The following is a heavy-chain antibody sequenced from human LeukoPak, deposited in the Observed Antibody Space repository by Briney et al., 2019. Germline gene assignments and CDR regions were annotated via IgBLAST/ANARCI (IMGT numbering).Heavy chain of an antibody. D-gene: IGHD3-10*01. Sequence: SETLSLTCAVYGGSFSGYHWSWIRQPPGKGLEWIGEIKHSGSINGNPSLKSRVTISVDTSKNQFSLKLSSVTAADTAVYYCARIPITMVRGVIIPDAFDIWGQGTMVTVSS. CDR3: ARIPITMVRGVIIPDAFDI. CDR1: GGSFSGYH. CDR2: IKHSGSI. J-gene: IGHJ3*02. V-gene: IGHV4-34*01.